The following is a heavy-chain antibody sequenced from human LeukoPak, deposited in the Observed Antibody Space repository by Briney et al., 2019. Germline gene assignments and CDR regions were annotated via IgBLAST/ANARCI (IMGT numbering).Heavy chain of an antibody. CDR3: ARGLEVAGNYFDY. D-gene: IGHD6-19*01. CDR1: GGSISSYY. Sequence: TSETLSLTCTVSGGSISSYYWSWIRQPPGKGLEWIGYIYYSGSTNYNPSLKSRVTISVDTSKNQFSLKLSSVTAADTAVYYCARGLEVAGNYFDYWGQGTLVTVSS. V-gene: IGHV4-59*08. J-gene: IGHJ4*02. CDR2: IYYSGST.